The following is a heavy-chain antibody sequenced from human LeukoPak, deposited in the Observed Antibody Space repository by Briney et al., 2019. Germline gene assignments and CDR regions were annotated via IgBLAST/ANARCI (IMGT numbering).Heavy chain of an antibody. CDR2: VDYNGST. CDR3: ARGFYEPFDR. Sequence: SETLSLTCSVSGASVSSSHWSWIRQSPGKGLEWIANVDYNGSTKYNPSLRGRGTMSLDTSKNQFHLKLESVTAADTARYFCARGFYEPFDRWRQGTLVTVSS. CDR1: GASVSSSH. D-gene: IGHD2/OR15-2a*01. J-gene: IGHJ5*02. V-gene: IGHV4-59*02.